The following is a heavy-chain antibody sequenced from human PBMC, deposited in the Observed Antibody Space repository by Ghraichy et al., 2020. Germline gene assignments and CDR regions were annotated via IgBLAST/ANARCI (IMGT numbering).Heavy chain of an antibody. CDR2: IYSSGST. J-gene: IGHJ4*02. CDR1: GASISSSY. Sequence: SETLSLTCAVSGASISSSYWSWIRQPAGKHLEWIGRIYSSGSTNYNPSLKSRVTMSVDASKNQFSLRLSSVTAADTAVYYCARDGSFGSPFVYWGQGTLVTVSS. D-gene: IGHD1-26*01. V-gene: IGHV4-4*07. CDR3: ARDGSFGSPFVY.